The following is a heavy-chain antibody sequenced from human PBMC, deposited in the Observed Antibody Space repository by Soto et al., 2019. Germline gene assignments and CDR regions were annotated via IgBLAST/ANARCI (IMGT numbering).Heavy chain of an antibody. D-gene: IGHD5-12*01. CDR3: AKMGFRSSTGSYDYTMDV. J-gene: IGHJ6*02. Sequence: GGSLRLSCAASGFTFGTYAMTWVRQAPGKGLERVSVITGSGSSSYYADSVKGRFTISRDNSKNTLYLQMKSLRAEDTAVYYCAKMGFRSSTGSYDYTMDVWGQGTTVTRLL. V-gene: IGHV3-23*01. CDR1: GFTFGTYA. CDR2: ITGSGSSS.